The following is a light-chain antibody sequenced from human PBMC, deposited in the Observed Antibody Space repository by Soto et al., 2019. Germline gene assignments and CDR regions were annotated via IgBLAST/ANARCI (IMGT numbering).Light chain of an antibody. CDR1: SSDVGGYNY. CDR2: EVT. Sequence: QSVLTQPASVSGSPGQSITISCTGTSSDVGGYNYVSWYQQHTGKAPKLMIYEVTNRPSGVSNRFSGSKSGNTASLTISGLQAEVEADYYCSSYTISSAVVVGTWTKVNVL. V-gene: IGLV2-14*01. J-gene: IGLJ1*01. CDR3: SSYTISSAVV.